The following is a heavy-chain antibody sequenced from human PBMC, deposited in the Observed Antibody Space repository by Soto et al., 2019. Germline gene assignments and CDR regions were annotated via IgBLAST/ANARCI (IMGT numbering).Heavy chain of an antibody. V-gene: IGHV1-18*01. CDR2: ISAYNGYT. D-gene: IGHD1-26*01. J-gene: IGHJ4*02. CDR1: GYTFTNYG. Sequence: QVQLVQSGAEVKKPGASVKVSCKASGYTFTNYGLSWVRQAPGQGLEWMGWISAYNGYTNYAQKLQGRVTMTTDTSTSTAYMELRSLRSDDTAVYYSARDSGSYFGDREMDYWGQGTLVTVSS. CDR3: ARDSGSYFGDREMDY.